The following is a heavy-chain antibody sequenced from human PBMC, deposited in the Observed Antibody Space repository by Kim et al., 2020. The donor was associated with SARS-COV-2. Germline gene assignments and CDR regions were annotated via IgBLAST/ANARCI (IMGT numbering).Heavy chain of an antibody. V-gene: IGHV3-11*06. CDR3: ARDLYYYDPGAFDI. J-gene: IGHJ3*02. D-gene: IGHD3-22*01. Sequence: ADSVKGRFTISRDNAKNSLYLQMNSLRAEDTAVYYCARDLYYYDPGAFDIWGQGTMVTVSS.